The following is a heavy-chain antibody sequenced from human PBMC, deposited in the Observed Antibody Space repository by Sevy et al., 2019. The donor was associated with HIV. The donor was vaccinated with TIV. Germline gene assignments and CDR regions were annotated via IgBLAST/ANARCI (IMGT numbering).Heavy chain of an antibody. CDR3: ARSPPIVVVPGAPSWFDP. D-gene: IGHD2-2*01. J-gene: IGHJ5*02. CDR1: GGSFSGYY. CDR2: INHRGST. V-gene: IGHV4-34*01. Sequence: SESLSLTCAVHGGSFSGYYWNWIRQPPGKGLEWIGEINHRGSTNYNPSLKSRVTIAVDTSKNQFSLKLSSVTAADTAVYYCARSPPIVVVPGAPSWFDPWGQGTLVTVSS.